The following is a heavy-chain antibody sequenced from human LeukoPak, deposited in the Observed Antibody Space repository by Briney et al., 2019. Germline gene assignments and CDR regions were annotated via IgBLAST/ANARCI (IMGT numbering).Heavy chain of an antibody. V-gene: IGHV3-74*01. CDR2: ISPTGSTT. D-gene: IGHD6-13*01. J-gene: IGHJ4*02. Sequence: GGSLRLSYAASGFIFSSYWMYWARQLPGKGLVWVSRISPTGSTTSYADSVKGRFTISRDNAKNTLYLQVNNLRAEDTAVYYCARGPSSNWSGLDFWGQGTLLTVSS. CDR3: ARGPSSNWSGLDF. CDR1: GFIFSSYW.